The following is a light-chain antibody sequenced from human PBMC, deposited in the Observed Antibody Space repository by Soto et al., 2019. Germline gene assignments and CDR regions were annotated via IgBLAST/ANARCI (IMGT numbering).Light chain of an antibody. Sequence: QAVVTQEPSLTVSPGGTVTLTCDSSTGVVTSGHYPHWFQQRPGRAPRTLMYNINNRHSWTPARFSGSLLGGKAALTLSGAQPEDEAGYYCLLYYGGPWVFGGGTKLTVL. J-gene: IGLJ3*02. CDR3: LLYYGGPWV. V-gene: IGLV7-46*01. CDR1: TGVVTSGHY. CDR2: NIN.